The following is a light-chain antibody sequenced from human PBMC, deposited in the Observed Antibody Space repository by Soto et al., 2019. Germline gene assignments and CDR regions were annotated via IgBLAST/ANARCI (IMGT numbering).Light chain of an antibody. V-gene: IGLV2-8*01. J-gene: IGLJ1*01. CDR1: SSDIGDYNH. CDR2: EVT. CDR3: SSFAGFKNVYV. Sequence: QSALTQPPSASESPGQSVTISCTGSSSDIGDYNHVSWYQQHPGKAPKLMIYEVTKRPSGVPDRFSGSKSGNTASLTVSGLQAEDEADYYCSSFAGFKNVYVFGTGTKVTVL.